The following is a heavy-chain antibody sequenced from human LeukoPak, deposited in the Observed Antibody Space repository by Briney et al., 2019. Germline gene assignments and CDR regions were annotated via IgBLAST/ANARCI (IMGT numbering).Heavy chain of an antibody. D-gene: IGHD3-22*01. Sequence: GGSLRLSCAASGFTFSSYAMHWVRQAPGKGLEWVAVISYDGSNKYYADSVKGRFTISRDNSKNTLYLQMNSLRAEDTAVYYCAREPMRSLNFDYWGQGTPVTVSS. V-gene: IGHV3-30*04. CDR1: GFTFSSYA. CDR3: AREPMRSLNFDY. J-gene: IGHJ4*02. CDR2: ISYDGSNK.